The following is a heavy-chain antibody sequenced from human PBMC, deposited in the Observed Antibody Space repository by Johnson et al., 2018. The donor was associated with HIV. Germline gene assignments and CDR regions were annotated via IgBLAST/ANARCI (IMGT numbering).Heavy chain of an antibody. CDR2: IKQDGSEK. D-gene: IGHD3-22*01. V-gene: IGHV3-7*01. CDR3: ARDRWATYYYDSSGHGGVFDI. CDR1: GFTFSSYW. J-gene: IGHJ3*02. Sequence: VQVVESGGGLVQPGGSLRLSCAASGFTFSSYWMSWVRQAPGKGLEWVANIKQDGSEKYYVDSVKGRFTISKDNAKNSLYLQINSLRAEDTAVYYCARDRWATYYYDSSGHGGVFDIWGQGTKVTVSS.